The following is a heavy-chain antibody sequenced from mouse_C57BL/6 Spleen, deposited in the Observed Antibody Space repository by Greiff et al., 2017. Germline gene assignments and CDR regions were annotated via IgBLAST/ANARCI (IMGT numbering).Heavy chain of an antibody. Sequence: VQLQQSGAELVKPGASVKLSCKASGYTFTSYWMHWVKQRPGQGLEWIGMIHPNSGSTNYNEKFKSKATLTVDKSSSTAYMQLSSLTSEDSAVYYCARWSTTVVSYFDYWGQGTTLTVSS. J-gene: IGHJ2*01. CDR2: IHPNSGST. CDR1: GYTFTSYW. CDR3: ARWSTTVVSYFDY. V-gene: IGHV1-64*01. D-gene: IGHD1-1*01.